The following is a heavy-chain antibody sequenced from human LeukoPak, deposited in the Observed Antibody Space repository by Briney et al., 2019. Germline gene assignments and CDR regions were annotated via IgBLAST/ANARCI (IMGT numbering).Heavy chain of an antibody. Sequence: QPGGSLRLSCAASGFTFSTYAMHWVRQAPGKGLEWVAVISYDGSNKYYADSVKGRFTISRDNSKNTLYLQMNSLRAEDTAVYYCARTPGGDYWGQGTLVTVSS. D-gene: IGHD2-15*01. J-gene: IGHJ4*02. CDR2: ISYDGSNK. CDR3: ARTPGGDY. CDR1: GFTFSTYA. V-gene: IGHV3-30-3*01.